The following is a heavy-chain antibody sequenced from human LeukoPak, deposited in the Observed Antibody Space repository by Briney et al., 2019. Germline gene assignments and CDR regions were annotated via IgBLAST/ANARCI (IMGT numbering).Heavy chain of an antibody. Sequence: GASVKVSCKASGYTFTSYDINWVRQATGQGLEWMGWMNPNSGNTGYAQKFQGRVTMTRNTSISTAYMELSSLRSEDTAVYYCARDRRGKTAGILNWFDPWGRGTLVTVSS. J-gene: IGHJ5*02. CDR3: ARDRRGKTAGILNWFDP. CDR1: GYTFTSYD. D-gene: IGHD6-13*01. CDR2: MNPNSGNT. V-gene: IGHV1-8*01.